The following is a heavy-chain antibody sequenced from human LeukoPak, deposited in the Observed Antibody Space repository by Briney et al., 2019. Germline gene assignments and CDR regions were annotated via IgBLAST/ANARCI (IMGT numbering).Heavy chain of an antibody. CDR2: ISGSGGST. D-gene: IGHD6-13*01. CDR3: AKGTGDDSSWMGQYYFDY. J-gene: IGHJ4*02. CDR1: GFTFSSYA. V-gene: IGHV3-23*01. Sequence: GGSLRLSCAASGFTFSSYAMSWVRQAPGKGLEWVSAISGSGGSTYYADSVKGRFTISSDNSKNTLYLQMNSLRAEDTAVYYCAKGTGDDSSWMGQYYFDYWGQGTLVTVSS.